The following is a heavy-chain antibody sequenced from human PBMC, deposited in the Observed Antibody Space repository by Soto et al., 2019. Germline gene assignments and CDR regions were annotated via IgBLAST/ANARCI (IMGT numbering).Heavy chain of an antibody. Sequence: SETLSLTCTVSGGSISSFDWNWIRQSPGKGLEWIGYISYSGSTNYNPSLKSRVTISVDTSKNQFSLKLSSVTAADTAVYYCARQDTSGYALDYWGQGNLDT. CDR2: ISYSGST. CDR1: GGSISSFD. CDR3: ARQDTSGYALDY. V-gene: IGHV4-59*08. D-gene: IGHD3-22*01. J-gene: IGHJ4*02.